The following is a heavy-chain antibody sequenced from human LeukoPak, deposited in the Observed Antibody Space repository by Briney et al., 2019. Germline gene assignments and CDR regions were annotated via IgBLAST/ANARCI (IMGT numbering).Heavy chain of an antibody. CDR3: ARDRGYSTFDY. Sequence: GGSLRLSCAASAFTFSNYWMSWVRQAPGKGPEWVANIKEDGGEINYLDSVKGRFTISRDNAKNSVYLQMNSLRAEDTAVYYCARDRGYSTFDYWGRGTLAIVSS. J-gene: IGHJ4*02. CDR2: IKEDGGEI. CDR1: AFTFSNYW. D-gene: IGHD4-23*01. V-gene: IGHV3-7*01.